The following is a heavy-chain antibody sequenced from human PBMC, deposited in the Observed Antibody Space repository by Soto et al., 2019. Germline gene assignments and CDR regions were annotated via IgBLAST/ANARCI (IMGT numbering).Heavy chain of an antibody. J-gene: IGHJ3*02. V-gene: IGHV3-48*01. CDR1: GFTFSDYT. CDR3: VRDDLWAFEI. CDR2: ISKSSGTK. Sequence: EVQLVESGGGLVQPGGSLRLSCAASGFTFSDYTLNWVRQAPGKGLQWVSYISKSSGTKSYADSVRGRFTISRDNAKNSLYLQIDSLRAEDTAVYYCVRDDLWAFEIWGQGAMVTVSS.